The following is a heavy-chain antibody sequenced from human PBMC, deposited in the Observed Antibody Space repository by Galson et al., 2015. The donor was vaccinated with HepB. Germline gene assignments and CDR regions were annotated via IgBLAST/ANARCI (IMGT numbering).Heavy chain of an antibody. D-gene: IGHD6-13*01. J-gene: IGHJ1*01. CDR2: IIPILGIA. V-gene: IGHV1-69*04. CDR3: ARDPGPVKSAAGPTGYFQH. CDR1: GGTFSSYT. Sequence: SVKVSCKASGGTFSSYTISWVRQAPGQGLEWMGRIIPILGIANYAQKFQGRVTITADKSTSTAYMELRSLRSDDTAVYYCARDPGPVKSAAGPTGYFQHWGQGTLVTVSS.